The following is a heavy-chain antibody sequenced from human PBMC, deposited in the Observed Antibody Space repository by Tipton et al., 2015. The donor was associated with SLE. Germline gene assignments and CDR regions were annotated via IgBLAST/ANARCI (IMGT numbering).Heavy chain of an antibody. J-gene: IGHJ4*02. CDR3: AGDGVGATGMDY. CDR2: NYYSGRT. V-gene: IGHV4-59*01. Sequence: TLSLTCTVSGGSISSYYWSWIRQPPGKGLEWIGYNYYSGRTNYNPPLKSRVTISVDTSKNQFSLKLSPVTAADTAVYYCAGDGVGATGMDYWGQGTLVTVSS. D-gene: IGHD1-26*01. CDR1: GGSISSYY.